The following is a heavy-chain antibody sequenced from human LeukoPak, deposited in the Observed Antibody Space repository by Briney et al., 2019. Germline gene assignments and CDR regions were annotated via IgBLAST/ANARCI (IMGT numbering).Heavy chain of an antibody. CDR1: GFTFRDYG. D-gene: IGHD3-10*01. CDR2: INSDGSST. V-gene: IGHV3-74*01. Sequence: GGSLRLSCAASGFTFRDYGMHWVRQAPGKGLVWVSRINSDGSSTSYADSAKGRFTISRDNAKNTLYVQMNSLRAEDTAVYYCSTGSGHAFDIWGRGTMVTVSS. CDR3: STGSGHAFDI. J-gene: IGHJ3*02.